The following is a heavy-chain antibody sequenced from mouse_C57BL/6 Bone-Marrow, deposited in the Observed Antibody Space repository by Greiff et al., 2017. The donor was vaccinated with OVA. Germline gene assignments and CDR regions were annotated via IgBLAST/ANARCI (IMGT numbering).Heavy chain of an antibody. Sequence: QVQLQQSGPELVKPGASVKLSCKASGYTFTSYDINWVKQRPGQGLEWIGWIYPRDGSTKYNEKFKGKATLTVDTSSSTAYMELHSLTSEDSAVYFCARPPNWEWGIFDYWGQGTTLTVSS. D-gene: IGHD4-1*01. J-gene: IGHJ2*01. CDR2: IYPRDGST. CDR1: GYTFTSYD. CDR3: ARPPNWEWGIFDY. V-gene: IGHV1-85*01.